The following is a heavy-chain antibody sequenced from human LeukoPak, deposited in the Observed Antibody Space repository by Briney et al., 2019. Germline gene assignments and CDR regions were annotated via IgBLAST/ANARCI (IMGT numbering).Heavy chain of an antibody. V-gene: IGHV1-2*06. CDR3: ARYPYQLLLGNWFDP. D-gene: IGHD2-2*01. J-gene: IGHJ5*02. CDR2: INPNSGGT. Sequence: GASVKVSCKASGYTFTGYYMHWVRQAPGQGLEWMGRINPNSGGTNYAQKFQGRVTMTRDTSISTAYMELSRLRSDDTAVYYCARYPYQLLLGNWFDPWGQGTLVTVSS. CDR1: GYTFTGYY.